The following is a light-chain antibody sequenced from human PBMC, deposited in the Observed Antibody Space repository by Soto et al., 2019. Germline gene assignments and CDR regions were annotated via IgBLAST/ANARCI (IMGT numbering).Light chain of an antibody. V-gene: IGKV3-15*01. CDR3: QQYNNWPIT. J-gene: IGKJ5*01. CDR2: GAS. CDR1: QSVGSN. Sequence: MTQSPAPLSVSPGDGATPSCKASQSVGSNFAWYQQKPGQPPRLLIYGASTRATGIPARFSGSWSGTECTLTISSLQSEDVAVYYCQQYNNWPITLDQGTRLEIK.